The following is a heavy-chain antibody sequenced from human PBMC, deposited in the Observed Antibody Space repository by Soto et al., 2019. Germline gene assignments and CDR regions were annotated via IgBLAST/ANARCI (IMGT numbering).Heavy chain of an antibody. CDR2: ISFDGDE. CDR1: GFAFSNSC. CDR3: ARDYSRGWCQF. D-gene: IGHD2-8*02. V-gene: IGHV3-30*03. Sequence: GGSLRLSCTASGFAFSNSCIQWVRQAPGKGLEWVALISFDGDENYGVSVKGQFTSTTDNPTKTVYMQMNRLIHEDTGVYYCARDYSRGWCQFWGQGTLVTVSS. J-gene: IGHJ4*02.